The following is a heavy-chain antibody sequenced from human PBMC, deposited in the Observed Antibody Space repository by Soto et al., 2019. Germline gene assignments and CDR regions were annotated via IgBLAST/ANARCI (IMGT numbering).Heavy chain of an antibody. D-gene: IGHD7-27*01. CDR3: ARDENWGYVWIDP. Sequence: SETLSLTCAVYGGSFSGYYWSWIRQPPGKGLEWIGEINHSGSANYNPSLKSRVTISVDTSKNQFSLKLSSVTAADTAVYYCARDENWGYVWIDPWSPGTLVTVSS. V-gene: IGHV4-34*01. CDR2: INHSGSA. CDR1: GGSFSGYY. J-gene: IGHJ5*02.